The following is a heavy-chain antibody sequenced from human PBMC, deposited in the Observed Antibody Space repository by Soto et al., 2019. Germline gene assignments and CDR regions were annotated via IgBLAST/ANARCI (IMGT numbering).Heavy chain of an antibody. CDR2: IIPYYNTL. Sequence: QAQVVQSGAEVRKPGSSVKLSCKASEGTFNSYAIAWVRQAPGQGLEWMGGIIPYYNTLNYAQKFQDRVTITADDSTNAGYMELSSLRSDDTAVYFCASGACRGYPYFFDSWAQGTRVTVSS. CDR3: ASGACRGYPYFFDS. D-gene: IGHD1-1*01. V-gene: IGHV1-69*01. J-gene: IGHJ4*02. CDR1: EGTFNSYA.